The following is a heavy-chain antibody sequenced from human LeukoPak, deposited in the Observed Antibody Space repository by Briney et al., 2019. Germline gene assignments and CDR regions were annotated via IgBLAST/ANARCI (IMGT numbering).Heavy chain of an antibody. CDR2: IKSKTDGGTT. V-gene: IGHV3-15*01. J-gene: IGHJ4*02. CDR1: GFTFSNAW. Sequence: GGSLRLSCAASGFTFSNAWMSWVRQAPGKGLEWVGRIKSKTDGGTTDYAAPVKGRFTISRDDSKNTLYLQMNSLKTEDTAVYYCTTAGRITMIVVVISEGYWGQGTLVTVSS. D-gene: IGHD3-22*01. CDR3: TTAGRITMIVVVISEGY.